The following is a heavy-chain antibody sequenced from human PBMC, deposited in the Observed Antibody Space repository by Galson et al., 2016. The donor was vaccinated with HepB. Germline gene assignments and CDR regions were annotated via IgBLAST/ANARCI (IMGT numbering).Heavy chain of an antibody. CDR2: IYPDDSGT. V-gene: IGHV5-51*03. D-gene: IGHD3-10*01. CDR1: GSAVAGYW. CDR3: ARLGDPNFNPQAATFATHFFDY. J-gene: IGHJ4*02. Sequence: QSGASVTKPGESLKISCEGSGSAVAGYWIGWVRQMPGEGLEWMGYIYPDDSGTRYRPSFLGQATFSVDKSISTAYLQWSSLKASGTAMYYCARLGDPNFNPQAATFATHFFDYWGQGALVTVSS.